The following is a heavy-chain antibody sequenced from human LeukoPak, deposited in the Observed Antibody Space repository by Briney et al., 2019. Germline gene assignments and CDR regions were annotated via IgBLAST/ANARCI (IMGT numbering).Heavy chain of an antibody. D-gene: IGHD6-6*01. J-gene: IGHJ4*02. CDR2: ISSSGSTI. CDR3: ASLNPRSSSYDY. V-gene: IGHV3-48*03. CDR1: GFTFSSYE. Sequence: GGSLRLSCAASGFTFSSYEMNWVRQAPGKGLEWVSYISSSGSTIYYADSVKGRFTISRDNAKNSLYLQMNSRRAEDTAVYYCASLNPRSSSYDYWGQGTLVTVSS.